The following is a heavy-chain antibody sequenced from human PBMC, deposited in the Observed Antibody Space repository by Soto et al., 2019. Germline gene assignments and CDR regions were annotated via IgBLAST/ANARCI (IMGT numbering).Heavy chain of an antibody. J-gene: IGHJ4*02. Sequence: QLQLHMSGSGLVKPSQTLSLTCTVSGASITYGAYSWSWIRQTPGKGLEWIGYINHLETTFYNPSFESRLTLSIDRTKNQFSLNLKSMSAADRAVYFCARGGGFDPFDYWGQGILVTVSS. CDR1: GASITYGAYS. CDR3: ARGGGFDPFDY. V-gene: IGHV4-30-2*01. CDR2: INHLETT. D-gene: IGHD3-10*01.